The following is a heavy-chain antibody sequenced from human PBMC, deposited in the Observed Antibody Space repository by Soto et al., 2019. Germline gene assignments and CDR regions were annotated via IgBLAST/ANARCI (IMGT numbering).Heavy chain of an antibody. D-gene: IGHD1-26*01. CDR1: GYTFSSYG. J-gene: IGHJ4*02. CDR2: ISYNGHDI. CDR3: ARHSPNFDY. Sequence: QVQLVESGGGVVQPGRSLRLSCAASGYTFSSYGMHWVRQAPGKGLEWVAVISYNGHDIHYADSVKGRFTISRDSSKNTLFLQMNSLRAEDTAVYYCARHSPNFDYWGQGTLVTVSS. V-gene: IGHV3-30*03.